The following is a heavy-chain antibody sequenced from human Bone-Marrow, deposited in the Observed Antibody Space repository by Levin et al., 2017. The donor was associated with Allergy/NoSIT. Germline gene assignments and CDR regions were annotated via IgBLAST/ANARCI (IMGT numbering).Heavy chain of an antibody. V-gene: IGHV3-33*01. CDR1: GFTFSSYG. D-gene: IGHD2/OR15-2a*01. J-gene: IGHJ6*02. CDR2: IWYDGSNK. Sequence: PGGSLRLSCAASGFTFSSYGMHWVRQAPGKGLEWVAVIWYDGSNKYYADSVKGRFTISRDNSKNTLYLQMNSLRAEDTAVYYCARDNSNYYYYYYGMDVWGQGTTVTVSS. CDR3: ARDNSNYYYYYYGMDV.